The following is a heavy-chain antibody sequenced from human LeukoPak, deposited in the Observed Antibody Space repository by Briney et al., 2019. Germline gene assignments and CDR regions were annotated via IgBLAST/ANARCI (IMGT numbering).Heavy chain of an antibody. CDR3: FVGLDKREFDY. CDR2: INPSGGST. D-gene: IGHD3-16*01. CDR1: GYTFTSYY. Sequence: ASVKVSCKASGYTFTSYYMHWVRQAPGQELEWMGIINPSGGSTSYAQKFQGRVTMTRDTSTSTVYMELSSLRSEDTAVYYCFVGLDKREFDYWGQGTLVTVSS. J-gene: IGHJ4*02. V-gene: IGHV1-46*01.